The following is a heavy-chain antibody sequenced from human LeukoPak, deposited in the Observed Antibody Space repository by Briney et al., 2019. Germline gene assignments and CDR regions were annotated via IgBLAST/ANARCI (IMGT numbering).Heavy chain of an antibody. J-gene: IGHJ6*02. D-gene: IGHD2-2*01. V-gene: IGHV1-2*02. CDR3: TGDHCTSNKCYEEHYYGMDV. CDR2: INPNSGGT. Sequence: ASVKVSCKASGYTFTDNYMHWVRQAPGQGLGWMGGINPNSGGTETAQKFQGRVTMTRDSSISTAYMELSRLRSDDTAVYYCTGDHCTSNKCYEEHYYGMDVWGQGTTVTVSS. CDR1: GYTFTDNY.